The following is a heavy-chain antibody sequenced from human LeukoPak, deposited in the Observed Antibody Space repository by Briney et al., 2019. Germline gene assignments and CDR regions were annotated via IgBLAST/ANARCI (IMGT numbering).Heavy chain of an antibody. CDR1: GGSISSGGYS. Sequence: PSQTLSLTCAVSGGSISSGGYSWSWIRQPPGKGLEWIGYIYHSGSTNYNPSLKSRVTISVDTSKNQFSLKLSSVTAADTAAYYCARGVRIFSQNWFDPWGQGTLVTVSS. CDR3: ARGVRIFSQNWFDP. J-gene: IGHJ5*02. D-gene: IGHD3-3*01. V-gene: IGHV4-30-2*01. CDR2: IYHSGST.